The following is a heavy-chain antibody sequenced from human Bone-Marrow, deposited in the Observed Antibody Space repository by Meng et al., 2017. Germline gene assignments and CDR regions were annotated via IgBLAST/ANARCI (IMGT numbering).Heavy chain of an antibody. D-gene: IGHD6-13*01. CDR2: IERNSDGGTI. J-gene: IGHJ4*02. CDR3: ATGAAAADH. Sequence: GESLKISCVASGLRFTDAWMSWVRQAPGKGLEWVGRIERNSDGGTIHYAAPVKGRFTISRDDSRTTLYLQMDSLINENTAVYFCATGAAAADHWGQGTLVTVSS. CDR1: GLRFTDAW. V-gene: IGHV3-15*04.